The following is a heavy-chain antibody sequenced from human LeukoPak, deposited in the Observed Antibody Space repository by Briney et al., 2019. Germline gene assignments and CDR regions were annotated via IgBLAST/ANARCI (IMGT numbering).Heavy chain of an antibody. CDR1: GGSISSNY. J-gene: IGHJ4*02. D-gene: IGHD1-7*01. V-gene: IGHV4-59*08. Sequence: SETLSLTCTVSGGSISSNYWSWIRQPPGRGLEWIGYGHYSGSTNYNSSLKSRVTISVDTSKNQSSLKLTSVTAADTAVYYCARHVGGTTYDYWGQGTLVTVSS. CDR3: ARHVGGTTYDY. CDR2: GHYSGST.